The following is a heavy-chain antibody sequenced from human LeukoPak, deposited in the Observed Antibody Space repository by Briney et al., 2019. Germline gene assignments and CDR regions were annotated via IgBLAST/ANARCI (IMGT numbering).Heavy chain of an antibody. V-gene: IGHV4-34*01. CDR2: INHSGST. CDR3: ARGRLLSVVANWFDP. CDR1: GGSFSGYY. J-gene: IGHJ5*02. D-gene: IGHD2-21*01. Sequence: SETLSLTCAVYGGSFSGYYWSWIRQPPGKGLEWIGEINHSGSTNYNPSLKSRVTISVDTSKNQFSLKLSSVTAADTAVYYCARGRLLSVVANWFDPWGQGTLVTVSS.